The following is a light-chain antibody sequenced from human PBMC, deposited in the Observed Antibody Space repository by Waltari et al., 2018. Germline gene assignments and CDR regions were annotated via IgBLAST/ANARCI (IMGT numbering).Light chain of an antibody. V-gene: IGLV1-44*01. CDR2: STN. CDR3: AACDDSLNGLV. CDR1: SLNIGSKL. J-gene: IGLJ3*02. Sequence: QSVLTPAPSASGTSGQRVTISCSGRSLNIGSKLVNWYQQLPGTAPLLLIYSTNQRPSVVPVRFSGSKSGTSASLAIIGLHSEDEADYYSAACDDSLNGLVFGVMTKLTVL.